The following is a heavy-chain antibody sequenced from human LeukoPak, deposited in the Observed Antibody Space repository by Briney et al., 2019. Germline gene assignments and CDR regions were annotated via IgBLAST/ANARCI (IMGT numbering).Heavy chain of an antibody. CDR1: GFTFSSYW. CDR2: IKQDGSEK. J-gene: IGHJ4*02. CDR3: ARDRDYYDSSGYSSVGYYFDY. D-gene: IGHD3-22*01. Sequence: SGGSLRLSCAPSGFTFSSYWMSGVRQAPGKGGEWVANIKQDGSEKYYVDSVKGRFTISRDNDKNSLYLQMNSLRAEDTAVYYCARDRDYYDSSGYSSVGYYFDYWGQGTLVTVSS. V-gene: IGHV3-7*01.